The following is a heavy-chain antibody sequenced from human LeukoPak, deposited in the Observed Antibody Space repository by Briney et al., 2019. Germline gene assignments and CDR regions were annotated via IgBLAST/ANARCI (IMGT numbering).Heavy chain of an antibody. CDR1: GFTFISYW. J-gene: IGHJ4*02. CDR3: ARGYCTNGVCFYLDY. Sequence: PGGSLRHSCAASGFTFISYWMHWVRQVPGKGLVWVSRLSNDGSSADYADSVEGRFTVSRDSATSTLYLHMSSLRAEDTAVYYCARGYCTNGVCFYLDYWGQGTLVTVSS. V-gene: IGHV3-74*01. D-gene: IGHD2-8*01. CDR2: LSNDGSSA.